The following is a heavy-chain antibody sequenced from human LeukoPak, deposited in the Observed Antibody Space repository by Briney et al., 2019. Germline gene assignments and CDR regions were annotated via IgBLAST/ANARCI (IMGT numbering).Heavy chain of an antibody. CDR3: ARGIAVTTTGYWFDP. D-gene: IGHD6-19*01. Sequence: PGGSLRLSCAASGFIFSTYTMHWVRQAPGKGLEWVAIISNDGSSKYYADSVKGRCTISRDSSKNTLYLQMNSLRAEDTAVYYCARGIAVTTTGYWFDPWGQGTLVTVSS. CDR2: ISNDGSSK. CDR1: GFIFSTYT. J-gene: IGHJ5*02. V-gene: IGHV3-30*04.